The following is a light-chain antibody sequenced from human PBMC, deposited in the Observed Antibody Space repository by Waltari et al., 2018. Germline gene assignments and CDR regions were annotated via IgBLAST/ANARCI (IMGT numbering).Light chain of an antibody. CDR1: SSDVGGYNY. Sequence: QSALTQPASVSGSPGKSITISCTGTSSDVGGYNYVSWYQHYPGKAPKLWIYDVSQRPARVSTRFSASRSGNTASLTISGLQAEDEADYYCNSDTSDNTFVFGTGTKVTVL. J-gene: IGLJ1*01. CDR3: NSDTSDNTFV. V-gene: IGLV2-14*03. CDR2: DVS.